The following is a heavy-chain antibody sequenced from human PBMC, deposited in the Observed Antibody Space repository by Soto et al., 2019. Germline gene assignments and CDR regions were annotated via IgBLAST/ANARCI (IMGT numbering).Heavy chain of an antibody. CDR1: GFTFSDYY. CDR3: AREGMFTLGAVMVIRPPGD. CDR2: ISSSSDYT. J-gene: IGHJ4*02. D-gene: IGHD3-16*01. V-gene: IGHV3-11*06. Sequence: QVQLVESGGGLVKPGGSLRLSCAASGFTFSDYYMSWIRQAPGMGLEWVSYISSSSDYTKYSDSVKGRFSISRDNAKNPPYLQMYSLRAKDRAVYYWAREGMFTLGAVMVIRPPGDWGQGTLVTVSS.